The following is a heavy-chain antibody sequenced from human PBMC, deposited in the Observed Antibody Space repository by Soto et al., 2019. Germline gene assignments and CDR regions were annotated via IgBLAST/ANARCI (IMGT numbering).Heavy chain of an antibody. V-gene: IGHV4-31*03. CDR1: GGSISSGGYY. CDR3: ARDASYYYDSSGYSPGGWFDP. Sequence: QVQLQESGPGLVKPSQTLSLTCTVSGGSISSGGYYWSWIRQHPGKGLEWIGYIYYSGSTYYNPSLKSRVTISVDTSKNQFSLKLSSVTAADTAVYYCARDASYYYDSSGYSPGGWFDPWGQGTLVTVSS. D-gene: IGHD3-22*01. J-gene: IGHJ5*02. CDR2: IYYSGST.